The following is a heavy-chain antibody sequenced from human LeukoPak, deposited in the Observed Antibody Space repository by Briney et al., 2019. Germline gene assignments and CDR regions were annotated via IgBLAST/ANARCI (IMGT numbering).Heavy chain of an antibody. D-gene: IGHD3-22*01. J-gene: IGHJ6*03. CDR2: IYYSGST. Sequence: SETLSLTCTVSGGSISSSSYYWGWIRQPPGKGLEWIGSIYYSGSTYYNPSLKSRVTISVDTSKNQFSLKLSSVTAADTAVYYCARDPQYDSSGYYLGYYYYYMDVWGKGTTVTVSS. CDR3: ARDPQYDSSGYYLGYYYYYMDV. V-gene: IGHV4-39*07. CDR1: GGSISSSSYY.